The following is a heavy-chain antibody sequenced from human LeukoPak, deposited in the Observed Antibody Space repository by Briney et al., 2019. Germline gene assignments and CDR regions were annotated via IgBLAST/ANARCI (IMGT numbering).Heavy chain of an antibody. CDR2: IYHSDSDT. CDR3: ARHKGFDI. J-gene: IGHJ3*02. CDR1: GCIFTNYW. V-gene: IGHV5-51*01. Sequence: GESLKISCKASGCIFTNYWIGWVRQMPGKGLEGMGVIYHSDSDTRYSPSFQGQVTISADKSITTAYLQWSSLKASDTAMYYCARHKGFDIWGQGTMVTVSS.